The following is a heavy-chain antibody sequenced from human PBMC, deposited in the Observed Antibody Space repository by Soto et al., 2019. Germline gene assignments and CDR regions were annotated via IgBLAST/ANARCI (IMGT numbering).Heavy chain of an antibody. CDR3: ARKNSGAYFYYGLDV. CDR1: GGTFSNYA. CDR2: IIPIFGAA. D-gene: IGHD1-26*01. Sequence: ASVKVSCKASGGTFSNYAITWVRQAPGQGLEWLGGIIPIFGAATYAQKFQGRVTITADESTSAVHMELNSLRSEDTAIYYCARKNSGAYFYYGLDVWGQGTAVTVSS. J-gene: IGHJ6*02. V-gene: IGHV1-69*13.